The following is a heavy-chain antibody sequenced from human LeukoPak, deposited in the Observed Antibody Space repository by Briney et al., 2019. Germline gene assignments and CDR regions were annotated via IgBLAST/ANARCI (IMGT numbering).Heavy chain of an antibody. CDR2: IYDSGST. CDR1: GGSIRSSYYY. Sequence: SETLSLTCTVSGGSIRSSYYYWGWIRQPPGKGLEWIGSIYDSGSTNYNPSLKSRVTISVDTSKDQFSLKLSSVAAADTAMYYCARSPRACSGGSCYDYWGQGTLVTVSS. V-gene: IGHV4-39*07. CDR3: ARSPRACSGGSCYDY. D-gene: IGHD2-15*01. J-gene: IGHJ4*02.